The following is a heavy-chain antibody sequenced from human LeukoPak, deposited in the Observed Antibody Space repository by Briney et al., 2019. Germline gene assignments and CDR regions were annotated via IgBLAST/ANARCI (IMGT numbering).Heavy chain of an antibody. V-gene: IGHV4-31*03. CDR2: IYYSGST. Sequence: SQTLSLTCTVSGGSISSGGYYWSWIRQHPGKGLEWIRYIYYSGSTYYNPSLKSRVTISVDTSKNQFSLKLSSVTAADTAVYYCARWVDTAMAGGFDPWGQGTLVTVSS. CDR3: ARWVDTAMAGGFDP. D-gene: IGHD5-18*01. CDR1: GGSISSGGYY. J-gene: IGHJ5*02.